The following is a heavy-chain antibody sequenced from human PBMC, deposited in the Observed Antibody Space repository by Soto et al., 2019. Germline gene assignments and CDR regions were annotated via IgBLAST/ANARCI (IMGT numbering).Heavy chain of an antibody. J-gene: IGHJ4*02. D-gene: IGHD2-15*01. V-gene: IGHV3-23*01. CDR2: ISFGGGNT. Sequence: GGSLRLSCVGSGFTFSDYAMTWVRQAPGKGLEWVATISFGGGNTYYADSLEGRFTISRDNSKNTLFLQMYDLRAEDTALYHCAKDGYCNGGSCYLYYLDSWGLGTPVTVSS. CDR1: GFTFSDYA. CDR3: AKDGYCNGGSCYLYYLDS.